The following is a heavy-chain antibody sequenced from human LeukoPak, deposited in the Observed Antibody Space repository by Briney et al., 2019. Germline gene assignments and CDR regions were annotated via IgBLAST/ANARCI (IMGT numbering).Heavy chain of an antibody. Sequence: SETLSLTCTVSGGSVSSFYWSWIRQPPGKGLEWIGYIHYSGSTDYNPTLKSRVTLSVDTSQNQSSLTLSSVTAADTAVYYCARESCSGGNCYFDYWGQGTLVTVSS. CDR2: IHYSGST. CDR1: GGSVSSFY. D-gene: IGHD2-15*01. V-gene: IGHV4-59*02. CDR3: ARESCSGGNCYFDY. J-gene: IGHJ4*02.